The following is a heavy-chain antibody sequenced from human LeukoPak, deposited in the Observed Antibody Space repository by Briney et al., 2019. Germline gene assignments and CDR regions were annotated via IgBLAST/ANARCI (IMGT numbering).Heavy chain of an antibody. V-gene: IGHV4-4*07. Sequence: TSETLSLTCTVSGGSISSYYWSWIRQPAGKGLEWIGRIYTSGSTNYNPSLKSRVTMSVDTSKNQFSLKLSSVTAADTAAYYCARDWPYYDFWSGYHQTNWFDPWGQGTLVTVSS. J-gene: IGHJ5*02. CDR1: GGSISSYY. CDR3: ARDWPYYDFWSGYHQTNWFDP. D-gene: IGHD3-3*01. CDR2: IYTSGST.